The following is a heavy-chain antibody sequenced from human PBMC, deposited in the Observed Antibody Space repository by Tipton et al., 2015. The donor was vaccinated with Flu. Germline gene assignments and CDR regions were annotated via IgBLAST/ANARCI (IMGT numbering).Heavy chain of an antibody. V-gene: IGHV4-4*09. CDR1: GGFISSYY. D-gene: IGHD3-10*01. CDR3: SRSTYYYGSGTSDY. J-gene: IGHJ4*02. CDR2: IYHNKYT. Sequence: TLSLTCSVSGGFISSYYWNWIRQPPGKGLEWIGYIYHNKYTKYNPSLKSRVTISLDTFQNHFSLKLISVTAADTAVYYCSRSTYYYGSGTSDYWGQGTLVTVSS.